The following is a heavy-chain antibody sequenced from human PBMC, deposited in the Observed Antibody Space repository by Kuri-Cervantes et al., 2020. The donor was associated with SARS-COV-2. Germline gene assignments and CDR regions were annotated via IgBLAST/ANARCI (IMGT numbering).Heavy chain of an antibody. V-gene: IGHV3-30*14. CDR1: GFTFRSYA. CDR2: ISYDGSNK. D-gene: IGHD3-10*01. J-gene: IGHJ6*02. Sequence: GESLKISCAASGFTFRSYAMHWVRQAPGKGLEWVAVISYDGSNKYYADSVKGRFTISRDNSKNTLYLQMNSLRVEDTAVYYCVNGALVQGVLARNPKSYYDMDVWGQGATVTVSS. CDR3: VNGALVQGVLARNPKSYYDMDV.